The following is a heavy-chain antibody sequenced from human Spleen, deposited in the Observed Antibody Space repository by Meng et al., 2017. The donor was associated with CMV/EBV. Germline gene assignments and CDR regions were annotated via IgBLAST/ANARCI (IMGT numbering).Heavy chain of an antibody. Sequence: GGSLRLSCAASGFTFSSYWMHWVRQAPGKGLVWVSRISNDGSSTTYADSVKGRFTISRDNAKNTLYLQVNSLRVEDAAVYYCARAPYYDFWTGALDIWGQGAMVTVSS. CDR3: ARAPYYDFWTGALDI. J-gene: IGHJ3*02. CDR1: GFTFSSYW. V-gene: IGHV3-74*01. CDR2: ISNDGSST. D-gene: IGHD3-3*01.